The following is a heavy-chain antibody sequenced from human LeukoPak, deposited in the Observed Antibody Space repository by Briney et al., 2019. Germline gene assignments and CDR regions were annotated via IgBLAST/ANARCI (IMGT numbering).Heavy chain of an antibody. CDR2: INPKSGDT. V-gene: IGHV1-2*02. CDR1: GYTFIDYY. J-gene: IGHJ5*02. CDR3: GRGIQSFDP. Sequence: ASVMVSCKASGYTFIDYYIHWVRQAPGQGLEWMGWINPKSGDTNYAQKFQDRVTMTRDTSTSTGYMELRSLRSEDTAVYYCGRGIQSFDPWAREPWSPSPQ.